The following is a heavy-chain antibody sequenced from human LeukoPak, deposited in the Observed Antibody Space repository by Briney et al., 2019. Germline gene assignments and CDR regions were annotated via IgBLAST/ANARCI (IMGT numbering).Heavy chain of an antibody. CDR3: ARGGWRPDLRYFDYDAFDI. D-gene: IGHD3-9*01. CDR1: GYTFTSYG. J-gene: IGHJ3*02. CDR2: ISAYKGNT. Sequence: ASVKVSCKASGYTFTSYGISWVRQAPGQGLEWMGWISAYKGNTNYAQKLQGRVTMTTDTSTSTAYMELRSLRSDDTAVYYCARGGWRPDLRYFDYDAFDIWGQGTMVTVSS. V-gene: IGHV1-18*01.